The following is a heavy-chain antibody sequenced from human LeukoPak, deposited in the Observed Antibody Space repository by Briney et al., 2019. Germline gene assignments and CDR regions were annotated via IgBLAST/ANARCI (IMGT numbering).Heavy chain of an antibody. CDR1: GGSISSYY. CDR2: IYYSGST. Sequence: PSETLSLTCTVSGGSISSYYWSWIRQPPGKGLEWIGYIYYSGSTNYNPSLKSRVAISVDTSKNQFSLKLSSVTAADTAVYYCARSQKRNVLLWFGELLPQFDYWGQGTLVTVSS. V-gene: IGHV4-59*01. J-gene: IGHJ4*02. CDR3: ARSQKRNVLLWFGELLPQFDY. D-gene: IGHD3-10*01.